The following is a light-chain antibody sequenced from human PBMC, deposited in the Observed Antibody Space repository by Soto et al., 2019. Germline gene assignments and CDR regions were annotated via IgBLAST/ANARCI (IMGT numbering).Light chain of an antibody. CDR1: QGISSW. Sequence: DIPMTQSPSSVSASVGDRVTITCRASQGISSWLAWYQKKPGKAPNLLIYTASTLQSGVPSRFSGSGSGTDFTLTISSLQPEGFATYDCQQGYSYPLTFGGGTRV. CDR3: QQGYSYPLT. V-gene: IGKV1-12*01. J-gene: IGKJ4*01. CDR2: TAS.